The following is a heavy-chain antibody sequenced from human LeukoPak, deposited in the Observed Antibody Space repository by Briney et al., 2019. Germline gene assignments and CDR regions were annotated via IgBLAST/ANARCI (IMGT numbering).Heavy chain of an antibody. CDR2: INPYSGDT. D-gene: IGHD5-12*01. CDR3: ARVETRVIVATVFDY. V-gene: IGHV1-2*02. Sequence: GASVKVSCKASGYNFNGFYIHWVRQAPGQGLEWMGWINPYSGDTNYAQKFQGRVTMTRDTSNTTAYMELSRLGSDDTAMYFCARVETRVIVATVFDYWGQGTLVTVSS. CDR1: GYNFNGFY. J-gene: IGHJ4*02.